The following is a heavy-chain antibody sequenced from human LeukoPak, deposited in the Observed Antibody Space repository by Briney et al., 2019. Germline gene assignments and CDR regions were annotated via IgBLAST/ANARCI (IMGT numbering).Heavy chain of an antibody. CDR2: IYYSGST. Sequence: SETLSLTCTVSGGAVSSHYWSWIRQPPGKGLEWIGYIYYSGSTNYNPSLKSRVTISVDTSKNQCSLKLSSVTAADTAVYYCARSIGARNWFDPWGQGTLVTVSS. CDR1: GGAVSSHY. J-gene: IGHJ5*02. D-gene: IGHD6-6*01. CDR3: ARSIGARNWFDP. V-gene: IGHV4-59*02.